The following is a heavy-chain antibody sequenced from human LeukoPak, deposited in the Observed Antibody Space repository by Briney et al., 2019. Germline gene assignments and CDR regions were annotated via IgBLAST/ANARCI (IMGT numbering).Heavy chain of an antibody. Sequence: GASVKVSCKVSGYTLTELSMHWVRQAPGKGLEWMGGFDPEDGETIYAQKFQGGVTMTEDTSTDTAYMELSSLSSEDTAVYYCATGLYYDSSGYYNYWGQGTLVTVSS. D-gene: IGHD3-22*01. J-gene: IGHJ4*02. CDR3: ATGLYYDSSGYYNY. CDR1: GYTLTELS. CDR2: FDPEDGET. V-gene: IGHV1-24*01.